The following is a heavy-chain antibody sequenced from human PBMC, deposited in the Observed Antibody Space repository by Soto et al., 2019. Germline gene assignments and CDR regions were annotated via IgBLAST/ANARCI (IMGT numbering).Heavy chain of an antibody. J-gene: IGHJ6*02. CDR1: GGSISSYY. CDR2: IYYSGST. D-gene: IGHD3-10*01. CDR3: ARERGGVLLWFGEPNYYYGMDV. V-gene: IGHV4-59*01. Sequence: PSETLSLTCTVSGGSISSYYWSWIRQPPGKGLEWIGYIYYSGSTNYNPSLKSRVTISVDTSKNQFSLKLSRLRSDDTAVYYCARERGGVLLWFGEPNYYYGMDVWGQGTTVTVSS.